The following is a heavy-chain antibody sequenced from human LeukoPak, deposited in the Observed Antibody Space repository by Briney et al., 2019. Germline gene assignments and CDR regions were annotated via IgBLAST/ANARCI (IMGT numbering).Heavy chain of an antibody. CDR1: GSNFNTDW. CDR3: ARHGQQQLENWFDP. V-gene: IGHV5-51*01. J-gene: IGHJ5*02. CDR2: IYPGDSDT. D-gene: IGHD6-13*01. Sequence: GESLKISCKGSGSNFNTDWIGWVRQMPGKGLEWMGIIYPGDSDTRYSPSFQGQVTISADKSTSTAYLQWSSLKASDTAMYYCARHGQQQLENWFDPWGQGTLVTVSS.